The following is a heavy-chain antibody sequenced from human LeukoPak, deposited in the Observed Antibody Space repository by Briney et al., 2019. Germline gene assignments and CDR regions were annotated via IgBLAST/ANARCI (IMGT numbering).Heavy chain of an antibody. CDR3: ARSAYTYGLETIDY. CDR2: VSYTGAI. J-gene: IGHJ4*02. V-gene: IGHV4-59*01. Sequence: SETLSLTCTVSTDSISNYYWNWVRQAPRRGLGWIGYVSYTGAINYNPSLKRRVTTSRDTSKSQFSLRLTSVTAADTAIYYCARSAYTYGLETIDYWGQGTLLTVSS. CDR1: TDSISNYY. D-gene: IGHD5-18*01.